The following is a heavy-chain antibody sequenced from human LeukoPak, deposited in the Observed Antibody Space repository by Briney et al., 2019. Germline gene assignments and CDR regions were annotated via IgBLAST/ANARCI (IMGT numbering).Heavy chain of an antibody. D-gene: IGHD7-27*01. CDR1: XFTFXXXY. CDR2: IYSGGST. CDR3: ARVMRLTGFDY. J-gene: IGHJ4*02. V-gene: IGHV3-53*04. Sequence: LRLSXXXXXFTFXXXYMSWVRQXPGKGLEGVSVIYSGGSTYYADSVKGRFTISRHNSKNTLYLQMNSLRAEDTAVYYCARVMRLTGFDYWGQGTLVTVSS.